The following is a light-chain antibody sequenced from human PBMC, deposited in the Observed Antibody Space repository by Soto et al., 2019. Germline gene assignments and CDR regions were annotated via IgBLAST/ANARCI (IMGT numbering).Light chain of an antibody. V-gene: IGKV1-5*01. Sequence: DIQMTQSPSTLSASVGDRVTITCRASQRISSWLAWYQQKPGKAPKLLIYDASSLESGVPSRFSGSGSGTEFTLTISSLQPADFATYYCQQYNSYSPTFGGGTKVDIK. CDR1: QRISSW. CDR2: DAS. J-gene: IGKJ4*01. CDR3: QQYNSYSPT.